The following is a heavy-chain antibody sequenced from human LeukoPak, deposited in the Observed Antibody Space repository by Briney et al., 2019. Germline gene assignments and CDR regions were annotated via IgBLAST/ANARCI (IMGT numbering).Heavy chain of an antibody. CDR1: GFTFSSYS. Sequence: GGSLRLSCAASGFTFSSYSMSWVRQAPGKGLEWVSSISSSSSYIYYADSVKGRFTISRDNAKNSLYLQMNSLRAEDTAVYYCARDLWDAVTTTYFDYWGQGTLVTVSS. CDR2: ISSSSSYI. CDR3: ARDLWDAVTTTYFDY. D-gene: IGHD4-17*01. J-gene: IGHJ4*02. V-gene: IGHV3-21*01.